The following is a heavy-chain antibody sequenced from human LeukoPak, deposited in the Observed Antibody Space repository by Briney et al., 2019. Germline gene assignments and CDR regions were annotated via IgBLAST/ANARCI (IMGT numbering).Heavy chain of an antibody. CDR3: VREVRREGDQFDY. Sequence: TGGSLRLSCAASGFTFSTYEMNWVRQAPGKGLEWVSYISSSGGTIHYSDSVKGRFTISRDNAKNSLYLQMNSPRAEDTAVYYCVREVRREGDQFDYWGQGTLVTVSS. J-gene: IGHJ4*02. CDR1: GFTFSTYE. CDR2: ISSSGGTI. D-gene: IGHD2-21*01. V-gene: IGHV3-48*03.